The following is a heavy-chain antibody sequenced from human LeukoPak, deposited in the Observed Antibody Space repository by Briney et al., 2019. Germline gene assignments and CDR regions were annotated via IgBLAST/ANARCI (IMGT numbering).Heavy chain of an antibody. CDR1: GFTFSSYW. D-gene: IGHD1-26*01. J-gene: IGHJ4*02. Sequence: PGGSLRLSCAASGFTFSSYWMSWVRQAPGKGLESVANIKQDGSEENFVDSVKGRFTISRDNAKKSLYLQMNSLRAEDTAVYYCARGSSAGASLRHDYWGQGTLVTVSS. V-gene: IGHV3-7*01. CDR2: IKQDGSEE. CDR3: ARGSSAGASLRHDY.